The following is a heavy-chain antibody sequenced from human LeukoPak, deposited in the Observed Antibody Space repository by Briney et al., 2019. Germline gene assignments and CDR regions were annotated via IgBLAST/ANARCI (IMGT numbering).Heavy chain of an antibody. J-gene: IGHJ4*02. Sequence: GGSLTLSCAASGFSFSKFSMKWVRQAPGKGLEWPSYITSRRDSTYYADSVSGRFPISRDNAEDSLYRQMDSRRAECTAVYCCARVIGSYGDSAYWGRETLVTVSS. CDR1: GFSFSKFS. D-gene: IGHD1-26*01. CDR2: ITSRRDST. V-gene: IGHV3-48*04. CDR3: ARVIGSYGDSAY.